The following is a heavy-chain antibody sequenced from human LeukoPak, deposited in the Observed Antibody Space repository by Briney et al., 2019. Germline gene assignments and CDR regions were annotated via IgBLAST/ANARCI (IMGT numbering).Heavy chain of an antibody. CDR1: GGSISSSSYY. J-gene: IGHJ3*02. CDR2: IYYSGST. CDR3: ASSYSSSWYAPHAPFDI. D-gene: IGHD6-13*01. V-gene: IGHV4-39*01. Sequence: PSETLSLTCTVSGGSISSSSYYWGWIRQPPGKGLEWIGSIYYSGSTYYNPSLKSRVTISVDTSKNQFSLKLSSVTAADTAVYYCASSYSSSWYAPHAPFDIWGQGTMVTVSS.